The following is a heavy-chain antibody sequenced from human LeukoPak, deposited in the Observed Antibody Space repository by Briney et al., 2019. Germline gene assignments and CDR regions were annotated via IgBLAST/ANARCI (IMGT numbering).Heavy chain of an antibody. Sequence: PGGSLRLSCAPSGFSLSSYWMHGLRQAPGKGLVWVSRIKSDGKTNYADSVKGRFTISRDNAKNTVSLQMNSLRAEDTGVYYCARAPSEIGGYYPEYFRHWGQGTLVTVSS. V-gene: IGHV3-74*01. D-gene: IGHD3-22*01. CDR3: ARAPSEIGGYYPEYFRH. CDR1: GFSLSSYW. J-gene: IGHJ1*01. CDR2: IKSDGKT.